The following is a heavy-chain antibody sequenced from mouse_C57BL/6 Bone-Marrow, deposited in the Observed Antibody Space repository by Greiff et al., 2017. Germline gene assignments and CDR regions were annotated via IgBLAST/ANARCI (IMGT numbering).Heavy chain of an antibody. CDR2: IHPNSGST. J-gene: IGHJ3*01. D-gene: IGHD1-1*01. Sequence: VQLQQSGAELVKPGASVKLSCKASGYTFTSYWMHWVKQRPGQGLEWIEMIHPNSGSTNYYEKFKSKATLTVDKSSITAYMQLSSLTSEDSAVYYCARGAYGSSSFAYWGQGTLVTVSA. CDR1: GYTFTSYW. V-gene: IGHV1-64*01. CDR3: ARGAYGSSSFAY.